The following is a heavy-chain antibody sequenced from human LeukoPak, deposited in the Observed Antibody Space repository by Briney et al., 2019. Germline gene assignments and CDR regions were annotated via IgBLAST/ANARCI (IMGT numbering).Heavy chain of an antibody. CDR2: ISSSSSYI. CDR3: ARDQGCSGGSCLPRVAFDI. Sequence: PGGSLRLSCAASGFTFSSYGMSWVRQAPGKGLEWVSSISSSSSYIYYADSVKGRFTISRDNAKNSLYLQMNSLRAEDTAVYYCARDQGCSGGSCLPRVAFDIWGQGTMVTVSS. D-gene: IGHD2-15*01. V-gene: IGHV3-21*01. CDR1: GFTFSSYG. J-gene: IGHJ3*02.